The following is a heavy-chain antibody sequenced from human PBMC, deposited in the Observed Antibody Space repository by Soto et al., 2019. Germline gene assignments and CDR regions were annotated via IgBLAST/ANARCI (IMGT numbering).Heavy chain of an antibody. D-gene: IGHD3-3*01. CDR1: GGSISSSNW. CDR2: IYHSGST. V-gene: IGHV4-4*02. J-gene: IGHJ6*02. Sequence: SETLSLTCAVSGGSISSSNWWSWVRQPPGKGLEWIGEIYHSGSTNYNPSLKSRVTISVDKSKNQFFLKLSSVTAADTAVYYCARDGRGSGYYTSYYYGMDVWGQGTTVTVSS. CDR3: ARDGRGSGYYTSYYYGMDV.